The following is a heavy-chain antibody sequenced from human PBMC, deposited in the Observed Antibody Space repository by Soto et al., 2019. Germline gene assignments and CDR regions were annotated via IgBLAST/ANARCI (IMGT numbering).Heavy chain of an antibody. CDR2: ISSSSSYI. Sequence: VQLVESGGGLVKPGGSLRLSCAASGFTFSSYSMNWVRQAPGKGLEWVSSISSSSSYIYYADSVKGRFTISRDNAKNSLYLQMNSLRAEDTAVYYCARDHEILGYCSGGSCYALDYWGQGTLVTVSS. CDR3: ARDHEILGYCSGGSCYALDY. CDR1: GFTFSSYS. V-gene: IGHV3-21*01. D-gene: IGHD2-15*01. J-gene: IGHJ4*02.